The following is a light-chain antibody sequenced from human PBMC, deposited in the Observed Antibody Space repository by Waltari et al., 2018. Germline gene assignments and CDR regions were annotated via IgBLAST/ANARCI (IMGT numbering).Light chain of an antibody. CDR1: QSITNW. Sequence: DIQMTQSPSTLSASVGDRVTITSRASQSITNWLSWYQQKPGKAPKLLIYRASNLESGLPSRFSGSGSGTEFTLTISSLQPDDFATYYCQQYDNYWTFGQGTKVEIK. J-gene: IGKJ1*01. V-gene: IGKV1-5*03. CDR3: QQYDNYWT. CDR2: RAS.